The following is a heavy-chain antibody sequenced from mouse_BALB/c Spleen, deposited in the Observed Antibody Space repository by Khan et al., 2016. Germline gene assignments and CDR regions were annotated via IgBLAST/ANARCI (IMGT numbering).Heavy chain of an antibody. CDR1: GFTFSDYY. Sequence: EVELVESGGGLVKPGGSLKLSCAASGFTFSDYYMYWVRQTPEQRLEWVATISDGGSYTYYPDSVQGRFTISRDNAKNNLYLQMSSLQSEDTAMYYCARDLSWYFDVWGAGTTVTVSS. CDR2: ISDGGSYT. J-gene: IGHJ1*01. V-gene: IGHV5-4*02. CDR3: ARDLSWYFDV.